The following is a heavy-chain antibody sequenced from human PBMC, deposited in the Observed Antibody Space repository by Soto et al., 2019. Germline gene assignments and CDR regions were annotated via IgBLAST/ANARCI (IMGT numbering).Heavy chain of an antibody. J-gene: IGHJ4*02. CDR1: GFTFSNAW. CDR3: TTGLSNGYYNFDY. CDR2: IKGETDGGTT. D-gene: IGHD3-22*01. V-gene: IGHV3-15*01. Sequence: GGSLRLSCAAYGFTFSNAWMSWVHQDTRKVLEWIGRIKGETDGGTTDYAAPVKGRFTISRDHTKDTLYLHMNSLKTEDTAVYYCTTGLSNGYYNFDYWGQGT.